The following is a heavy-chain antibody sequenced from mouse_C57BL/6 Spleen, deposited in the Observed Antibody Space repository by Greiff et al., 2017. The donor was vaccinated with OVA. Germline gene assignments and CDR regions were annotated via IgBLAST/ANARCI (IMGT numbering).Heavy chain of an antibody. Sequence: QVQLQQPGAELVKPGASVKVSCKASGYTFTSYWMHWVKQRPGQGLEWIGRIHPSDSDTNYNQKFKGKATLTVDKSSSTDYMQLSSLTSEDSAVYDCAITLITTVVANFAYWGQGTTLTVSS. CDR2: IHPSDSDT. D-gene: IGHD1-1*01. CDR1: GYTFTSYW. CDR3: AITLITTVVANFAY. J-gene: IGHJ2*01. V-gene: IGHV1-74*01.